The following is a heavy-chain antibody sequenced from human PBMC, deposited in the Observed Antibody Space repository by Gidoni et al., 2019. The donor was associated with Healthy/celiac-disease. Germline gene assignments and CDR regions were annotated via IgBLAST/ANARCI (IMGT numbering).Heavy chain of an antibody. J-gene: IGHJ4*02. D-gene: IGHD3-10*01. CDR1: GFPFSSYA. Sequence: EVQLLESGGGLVQPGGSLRLSCAASGFPFSSYAMSWVRQAPGKGLEWVAAISGSGGSTYYADSVKGRFTISRDNSKNTLYLQMNSLRAEDTAVYYCAKALMGYGSGRDVVDYWGQGTLVTVSS. V-gene: IGHV3-23*01. CDR3: AKALMGYGSGRDVVDY. CDR2: ISGSGGST.